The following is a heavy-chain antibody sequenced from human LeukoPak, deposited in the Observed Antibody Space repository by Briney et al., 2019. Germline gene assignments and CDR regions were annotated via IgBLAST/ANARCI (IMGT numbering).Heavy chain of an antibody. CDR3: AKGGNIVVVPAAMQ. Sequence: PGGSLRLSCAASGFTFSSYAMTWVRQAPGKGLEWVSAISGSGDSTYYADSVKGRFTISRYNSKNTLYLQMISLRAEDTAVYYCAKGGNIVVVPAAMQWGQGTLVTVSS. V-gene: IGHV3-23*01. CDR2: ISGSGDST. D-gene: IGHD2-2*01. CDR1: GFTFSSYA. J-gene: IGHJ4*02.